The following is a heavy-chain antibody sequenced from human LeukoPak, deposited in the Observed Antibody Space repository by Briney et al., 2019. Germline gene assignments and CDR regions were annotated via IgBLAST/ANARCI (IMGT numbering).Heavy chain of an antibody. Sequence: ASVNVSCKVSGYTLTELSMHWVRQAPGKGLEWMGGFDPEDGETIYAQKFQGRVTMTEDTSTDTAYMELSSLRSEDTAVYYCATSDYSGSPGLDAFDIWGQGTMVTVSS. D-gene: IGHD1-26*01. CDR3: ATSDYSGSPGLDAFDI. CDR1: GYTLTELS. CDR2: FDPEDGET. V-gene: IGHV1-24*01. J-gene: IGHJ3*02.